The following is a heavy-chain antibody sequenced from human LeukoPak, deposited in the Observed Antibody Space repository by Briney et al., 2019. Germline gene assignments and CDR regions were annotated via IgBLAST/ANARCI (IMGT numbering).Heavy chain of an antibody. D-gene: IGHD3-22*01. CDR3: ARGGYYYDSSGYYDY. J-gene: IGHJ4*02. CDR1: GFTFSSYA. V-gene: IGHV3-23*01. CDR2: ISGSGGGT. Sequence: GGSLRLSCAASGFTFSSYAMSWVRQAPGKGLEWVSVISGSGGGTYYADSVEGRFTISRDNSKNTLYLQMNSLRAEDTAVYYCARGGYYYDSSGYYDYWGQGTLVTVSS.